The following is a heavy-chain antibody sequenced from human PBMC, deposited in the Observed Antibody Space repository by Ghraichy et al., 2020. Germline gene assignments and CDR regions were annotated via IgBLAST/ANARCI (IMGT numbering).Heavy chain of an antibody. Sequence: ASVKVSCKASGYTFTSYDINWVRQATGQGLEWMGWMNPNSGNTGYAQKFQGRVTMTRNTSISTAYMELSSLRSEDTAVYYCARELYRGKQQLAYYYYYGMDVWGQGTTVTVSS. CDR2: MNPNSGNT. CDR3: ARELYRGKQQLAYYYYYGMDV. D-gene: IGHD6-13*01. V-gene: IGHV1-8*01. CDR1: GYTFTSYD. J-gene: IGHJ6*02.